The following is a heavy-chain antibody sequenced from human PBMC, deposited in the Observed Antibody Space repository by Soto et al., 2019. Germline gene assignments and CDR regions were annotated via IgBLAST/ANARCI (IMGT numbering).Heavy chain of an antibody. V-gene: IGHV1-2*04. CDR3: GRGGYYYGSGSRTYYGMDV. CDR1: GYTFTGYY. Sequence: ASVKVSCKASGYTFTGYYMHWVRQAPGQGLEWMGWINPNSGGTNYAQKFQGWVTMTRDTSISTAYMELSRLRSDDTAVYYCGRGGYYYGSGSRTYYGMDVWGQGTTVTVSS. D-gene: IGHD3-10*01. CDR2: INPNSGGT. J-gene: IGHJ6*02.